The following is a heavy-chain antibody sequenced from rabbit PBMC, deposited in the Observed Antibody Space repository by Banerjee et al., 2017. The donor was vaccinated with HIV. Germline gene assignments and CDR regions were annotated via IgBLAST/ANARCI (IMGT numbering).Heavy chain of an antibody. CDR1: GFSFSSSYY. Sequence: QSLEESGGGLVKPGASLTLTCTASGFSFSSSYYMCWVRQAPGKGLEWIGCIDTSSGNTYYASWAKGRFTISKASSTTVTLQMTSLTAADTAIYFCARGRTSSWDAFDPWGQGTLVTVS. D-gene: IGHD1-1*01. CDR2: IDTSSGNT. V-gene: IGHV1S40*01. J-gene: IGHJ2*01. CDR3: ARGRTSSWDAFDP.